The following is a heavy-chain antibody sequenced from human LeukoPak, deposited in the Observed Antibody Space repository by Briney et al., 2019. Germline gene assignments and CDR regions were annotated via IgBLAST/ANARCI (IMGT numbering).Heavy chain of an antibody. V-gene: IGHV4-61*02. Sequence: SQTLSLTCTVSGGSISSGRYYWSWIRQRAGQGLEWVGRIYTGGRSNYDPSLRSRVTMSLDTSKNQFSLKLSSVTAADTAVYYCARELEYSSSSSTDLEYWDQGALVTVSS. CDR2: IYTGGRS. J-gene: IGHJ4*02. CDR1: GGSISSGRYY. D-gene: IGHD6-6*01. CDR3: ARELEYSSSSSTDLEY.